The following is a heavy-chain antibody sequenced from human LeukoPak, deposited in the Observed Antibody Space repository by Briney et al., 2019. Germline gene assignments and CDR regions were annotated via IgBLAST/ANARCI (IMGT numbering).Heavy chain of an antibody. CDR2: ISYDGSNK. CDR1: GFTFSSYA. V-gene: IGHV3-30-3*01. CDR3: AREEGQQLVSGYLDY. D-gene: IGHD6-13*01. Sequence: GGSLRLSCAASGFTFSSYAMHWVRQAPGKGLEWVAVISYDGSNKYYADSVKGRFTISRDNSKNTLYLQMNSLRAEDTAVYYCAREEGQQLVSGYLDYWGQGTLVTVSS. J-gene: IGHJ4*02.